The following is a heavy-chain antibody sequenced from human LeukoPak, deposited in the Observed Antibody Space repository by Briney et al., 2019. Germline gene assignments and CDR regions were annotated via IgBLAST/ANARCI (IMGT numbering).Heavy chain of an antibody. CDR2: IYYSGST. CDR3: ARDLSGYQSTHYYYYYGMDV. V-gene: IGHV4-59*01. Sequence: PSETLSLTCTVSGGSISSYYWSWIRQPPGKGLEWIGYIYYSGSTNYNPSLKSRVTISVDTSKNQFSLKLSSVTAADTAVYYCARDLSGYQSTHYYYYYGMDVWGQGTTVTVSS. CDR1: GGSISSYY. J-gene: IGHJ6*02. D-gene: IGHD6-25*01.